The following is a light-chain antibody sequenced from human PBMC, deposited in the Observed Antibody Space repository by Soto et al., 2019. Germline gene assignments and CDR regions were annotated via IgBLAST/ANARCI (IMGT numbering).Light chain of an antibody. J-gene: IGKJ3*01. V-gene: IGKV1-39*01. CDR2: AAS. Sequence: DIQMTQSPSSLSASVGDRITIACRASQSISTYLNWYQQKPRKAPKLLIYAASNLESGVPSRFSGSGSGTEFTLTISSLQPEDFATYYCQQSYNTLTFGPGTKVDI. CDR3: QQSYNTLT. CDR1: QSISTY.